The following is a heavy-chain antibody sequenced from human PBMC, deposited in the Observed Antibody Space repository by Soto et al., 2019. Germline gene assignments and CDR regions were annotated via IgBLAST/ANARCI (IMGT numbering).Heavy chain of an antibody. J-gene: IGHJ5*02. CDR1: GYTISSGVD. D-gene: IGHD6-13*01. CDR3: ARRGGYSSSFDP. V-gene: IGHV4-38-2*01. Sequence: PSETMPLRCAVSGYTISSGVDWALIRQTPGKGLEWIGSVYQTVSASYNPSLHSRVTISVDIAKNHFSLKLSPVTAPDTAVYYCARRGGYSSSFDPWGQGTLVTVSS. CDR2: VYQTVSA.